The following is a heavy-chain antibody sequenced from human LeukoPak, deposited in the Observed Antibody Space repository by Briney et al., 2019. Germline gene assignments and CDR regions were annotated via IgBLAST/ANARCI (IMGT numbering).Heavy chain of an antibody. J-gene: IGHJ3*02. CDR1: GLTFRSYA. CDR3: VREMATITYAFDI. D-gene: IGHD5-24*01. Sequence: GGSLRLSCAASGLTFRSYALSWVRQAPGKGLEWVSAISESGGTRNYVDSVKGRFTISRDNSKNTLYLQMSSLRAEDTAVYYCVREMATITYAFDIWGQGTMVTVSS. CDR2: ISESGGTR. V-gene: IGHV3-23*01.